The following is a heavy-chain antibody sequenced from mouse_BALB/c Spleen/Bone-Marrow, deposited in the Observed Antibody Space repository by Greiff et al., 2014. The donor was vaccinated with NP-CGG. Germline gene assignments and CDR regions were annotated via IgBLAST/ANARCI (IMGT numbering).Heavy chain of an antibody. D-gene: IGHD2-4*01. V-gene: IGHV14-3*02. CDR1: GFNIKDTY. CDR2: IDPANGNT. CDR3: ARYDYGVYFDY. Sequence: EVQLQQSGAEVVKPGASVKLSCTASGFNIKDTYMHWVKQRPEQGLEWIGRIDPANGNTKYDPKFQGKTTITADTSPNTAYLQLSSLTSEDTAVYCCARYDYGVYFDYWGQGTTLTVSS. J-gene: IGHJ2*01.